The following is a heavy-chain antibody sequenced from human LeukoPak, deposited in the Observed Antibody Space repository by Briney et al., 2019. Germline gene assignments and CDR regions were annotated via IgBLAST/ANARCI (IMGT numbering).Heavy chain of an antibody. Sequence: PGGSLRLSCAASGFTFSSHGMNWVRQAPGKGLEWVSAITASSSGTYDADSVKGRFTISRDNSKNTLYLQMNSLRPEDTAIYYCAKDSAWIQFNDWGQGTLVTVSS. CDR2: ITASSSGT. D-gene: IGHD5-18*01. CDR3: AKDSAWIQFND. CDR1: GFTFSSHG. V-gene: IGHV3-23*01. J-gene: IGHJ4*02.